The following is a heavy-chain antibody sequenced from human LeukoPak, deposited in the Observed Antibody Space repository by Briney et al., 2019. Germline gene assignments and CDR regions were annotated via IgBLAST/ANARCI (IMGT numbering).Heavy chain of an antibody. J-gene: IGHJ4*02. CDR1: GFTFDDYV. V-gene: IGHV3-9*01. CDR2: ISWNSGGI. Sequence: GGSLRLSCAASGFTFDDYVMHWVRQTPGKGLGWVSGISWNSGGIAYADSVEGRFTISRDNARNSLYLQMNSLRAEDTALYYCTKGGFSSGWLGDYWGQGTLVTVSS. CDR3: TKGGFSSGWLGDY. D-gene: IGHD6-19*01.